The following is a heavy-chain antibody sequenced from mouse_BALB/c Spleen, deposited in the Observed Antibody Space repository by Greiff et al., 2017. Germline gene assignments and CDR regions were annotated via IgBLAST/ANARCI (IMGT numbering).Heavy chain of an antibody. CDR3: ARHHYGNAMDY. CDR1: GFTFSSYY. V-gene: IGHV5-6-2*01. J-gene: IGHJ4*01. D-gene: IGHD1-1*01. CDR2: INSNGGST. Sequence: EGKVEESGGGLVKLGGSLKLSCAASGFTFSSYYMSWVRQTPEKRLELVAAINSNGGSTYYPDTVKGRFTISRDNAKNTLYLQMSSLKSEDTALYYCARHHYGNAMDYWGQGTSVTVSS.